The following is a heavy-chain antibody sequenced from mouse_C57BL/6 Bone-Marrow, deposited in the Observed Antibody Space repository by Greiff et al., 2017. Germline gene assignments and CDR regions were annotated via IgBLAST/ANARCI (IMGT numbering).Heavy chain of an antibody. CDR3: ARPIYYYGYFDY. CDR2: ISSGGSYT. J-gene: IGHJ2*01. D-gene: IGHD1-1*01. CDR1: GFTFSSYG. Sequence: EVQRVESGGDLVKPGGSLKLSCAASGFTFSSYGMSWVRQTPDKRLEWVATISSGGSYTYYPDSVKGRFTISRDNAKNTLYLRMSSLKSEDTAMYYCARPIYYYGYFDYWGQGTTLTVSS. V-gene: IGHV5-6*01.